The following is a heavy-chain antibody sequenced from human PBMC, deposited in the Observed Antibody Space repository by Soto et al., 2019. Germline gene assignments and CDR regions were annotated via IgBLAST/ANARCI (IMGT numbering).Heavy chain of an antibody. V-gene: IGHV1-18*01. Sequence: ASVKVSCKASGYTFTSYGISWVRQAPGQGLEWMGWISAYNGNTNYAQKLQGRVTMTTDTSTRTAYMELRSLRSDDTAVYYCARSETDCSSTSCYYYYYYMDVWGKGTTVTVSS. CDR3: ARSETDCSSTSCYYYYYYMDV. J-gene: IGHJ6*03. D-gene: IGHD2-2*01. CDR2: ISAYNGNT. CDR1: GYTFTSYG.